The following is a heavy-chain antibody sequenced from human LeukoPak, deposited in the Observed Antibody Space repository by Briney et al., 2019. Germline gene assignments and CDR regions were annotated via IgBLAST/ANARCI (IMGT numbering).Heavy chain of an antibody. J-gene: IGHJ4*02. V-gene: IGHV1-18*04. CDR3: ARDLRLRLGELSPPGGY. D-gene: IGHD3-16*02. CDR1: GYTFTSYD. Sequence: ASVKVSCKASGYTFTSYDISWVRQAPGQGLEWMGWISPYNGNTNYAQKLQGRVTLTTDTSTSTVYMELRSLRSDDTAVYYCARDLRLRLGELSPPGGYWGQGTLVTVPS. CDR2: ISPYNGNT.